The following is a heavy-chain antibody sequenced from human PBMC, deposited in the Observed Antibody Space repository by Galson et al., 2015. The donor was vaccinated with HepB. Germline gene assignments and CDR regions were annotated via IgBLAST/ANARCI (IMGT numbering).Heavy chain of an antibody. CDR3: ARVAGCSGGSCYPYYYYGMDV. J-gene: IGHJ6*02. D-gene: IGHD2-15*01. Sequence: SVKVSCKASGYTFTSYGISWVRQAPGQGLEWMGWISAYNGNTNYAQKLQGRVTMTTDTSTSTAYMELRSLRSDDTAVYYCARVAGCSGGSCYPYYYYGMDVWGQGTTVTVSS. CDR2: ISAYNGNT. V-gene: IGHV1-18*01. CDR1: GYTFTSYG.